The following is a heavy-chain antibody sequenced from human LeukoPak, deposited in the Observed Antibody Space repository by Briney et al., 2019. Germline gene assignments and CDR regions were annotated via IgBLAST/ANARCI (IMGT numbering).Heavy chain of an antibody. V-gene: IGHV1-2*02. J-gene: IGHJ4*02. D-gene: IGHD3-3*01. CDR3: ALYDFWSGYPDY. CDR1: GYTFTGYY. CDR2: ITPNSGGT. Sequence: GASVKVSCKASGYTFTGYYIHWVRQAPGQGLEWMGWITPNSGGTNYAQKFQGRVTMTRDTSITTAYMELTSLRSADTAVYYCALYDFWSGYPDYWGQGTLVTVSS.